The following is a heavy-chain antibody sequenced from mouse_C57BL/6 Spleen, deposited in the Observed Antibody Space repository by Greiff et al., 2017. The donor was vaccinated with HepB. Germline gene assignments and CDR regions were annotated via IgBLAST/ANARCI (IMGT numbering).Heavy chain of an antibody. CDR1: GYSITSGYY. CDR3: AREDDYDAFDY. V-gene: IGHV3-6*01. Sequence: VQLQQSGPGLVKPSQSLSLTCSVTGYSITSGYYWNWIRQFPGNKLEWMGYISYDGSNNYNPSLKNRISITRDTSKNQFFLKLNSVTTEDTATYYCAREDDYDAFDYWGQGTTLTVSS. J-gene: IGHJ2*01. CDR2: ISYDGSN. D-gene: IGHD2-4*01.